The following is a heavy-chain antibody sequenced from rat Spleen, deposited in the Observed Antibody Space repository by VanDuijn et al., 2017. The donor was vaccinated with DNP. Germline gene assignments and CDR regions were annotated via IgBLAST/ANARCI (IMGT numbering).Heavy chain of an antibody. CDR3: AKHWYGSFDY. D-gene: IGHD1-12*02. V-gene: IGHV5-25*01. J-gene: IGHJ2*01. CDR1: GFTFSDYY. Sequence: EVQLVESGGGLVQPGRSLKLSCAASGFTFSDYYMAWVRQAPTKGLEWVASIRYDGGDTFYRDSVKGRFTISRDNAKSTLYLQMDSLRSEDTATYYCAKHWYGSFDYWGQGVMVTISP. CDR2: IRYDGGDT.